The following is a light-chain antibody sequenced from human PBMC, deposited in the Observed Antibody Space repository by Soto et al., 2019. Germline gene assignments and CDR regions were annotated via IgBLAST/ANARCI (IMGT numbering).Light chain of an antibody. Sequence: QSVLTQPASVSGSPEQSITISCTGTSSDVGSYNLVSWYQQHPGKAPKVMIYEATKRPSGVSNRFSGSKSGNTASLTISGLQAEDEADYYCSAYAGSGTVVFGGGTKVTVL. V-gene: IGLV2-23*02. CDR2: EAT. J-gene: IGLJ3*02. CDR1: SSDVGSYNL. CDR3: SAYAGSGTVV.